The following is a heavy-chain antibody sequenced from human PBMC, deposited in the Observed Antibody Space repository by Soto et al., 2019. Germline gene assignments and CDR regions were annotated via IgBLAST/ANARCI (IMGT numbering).Heavy chain of an antibody. CDR1: GGSISSGDYY. D-gene: IGHD3-3*01. V-gene: IGHV4-30-4*01. CDR3: ARVATYYDFWSGYHPETRFDP. Sequence: PSETLSLTCTVSGGSISSGDYYWSWIRQPPGKGLEWIGYIYYSGSTYYNPSLKSRVTISVDTSKNQFSLKLSSVTAADTAVYYCARVATYYDFWSGYHPETRFDPWGQGTLVTVSS. CDR2: IYYSGST. J-gene: IGHJ5*02.